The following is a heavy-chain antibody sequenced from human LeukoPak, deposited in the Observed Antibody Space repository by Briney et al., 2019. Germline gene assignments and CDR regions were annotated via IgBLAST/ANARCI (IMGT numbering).Heavy chain of an antibody. J-gene: IGHJ6*02. CDR1: GFTFSSYA. CDR2: ISGSGGST. Sequence: GGSLRLSCAASGFTFSSYAMSWVRQAQGKGVEWVSAISGSGGSTYYADSAKGRFTISRDNSKNTLYLQMNSLRAEDTAVYYCAKGSYGSGSYPPYYGMDVWGQGTTVTVSS. CDR3: AKGSYGSGSYPPYYGMDV. D-gene: IGHD3-10*01. V-gene: IGHV3-23*01.